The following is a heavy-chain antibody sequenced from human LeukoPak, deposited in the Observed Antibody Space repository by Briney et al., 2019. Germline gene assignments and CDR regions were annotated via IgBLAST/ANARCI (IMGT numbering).Heavy chain of an antibody. CDR3: ATDSIAAAGTWGYYYYGMDV. CDR2: FDPEDGET. V-gene: IGHV1-24*01. CDR1: GYTLTELS. J-gene: IGHJ6*04. Sequence: ASVNVSCKVSGYTLTELSMHWVRQAPGKGLEWMGGFDPEDGETIYAQKFQGRVTMTEDTSTDTAYMEQSSLRSEDTAVYYCATDSIAAAGTWGYYYYGMDVWGKGTTVTASS. D-gene: IGHD6-13*01.